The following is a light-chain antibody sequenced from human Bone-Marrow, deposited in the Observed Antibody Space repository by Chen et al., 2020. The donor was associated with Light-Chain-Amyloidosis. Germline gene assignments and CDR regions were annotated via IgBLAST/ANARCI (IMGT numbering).Light chain of an antibody. CDR2: DDS. J-gene: IGLJ3*02. CDR3: QVWDRSSDRPV. Sequence: SYVLTQPSSVSVAPGQTATIACGGNNIGSTSVHWYQQTPGQAPLLVVYDDSDRPSGIPERLSGSNSGNTATLTISRVEAGDEADSYCQVWDRSSDRPVFGGGTKVTVL. V-gene: IGLV3-21*02. CDR1: NIGSTS.